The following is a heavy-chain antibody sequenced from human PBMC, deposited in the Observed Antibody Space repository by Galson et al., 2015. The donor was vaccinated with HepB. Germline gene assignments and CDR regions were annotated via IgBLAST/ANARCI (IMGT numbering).Heavy chain of an antibody. D-gene: IGHD2-21*01. CDR3: ARDFLWQHLVPQDRRDY. Sequence: SLRLSCAASGFTFSSYGMNWVRQAPGKGLDWVSSISSISSYISYADSVKGRFTISRDNAQNSLFLQMNRLRGENTAVYYCARDFLWQHLVPQDRRDYWGQGTLVTVSS. CDR1: GFTFSSYG. V-gene: IGHV3-21*01. CDR2: ISSISSYI. J-gene: IGHJ4*02.